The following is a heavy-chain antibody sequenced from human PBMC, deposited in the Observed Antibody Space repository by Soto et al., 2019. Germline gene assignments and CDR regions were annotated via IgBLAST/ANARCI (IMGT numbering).Heavy chain of an antibody. CDR3: ARDSWHDTGLPNY. J-gene: IGHJ4*02. CDR1: GFTFSNYA. V-gene: IGHV3-23*01. D-gene: IGHD3-9*01. CDR2: ISGSGTGT. Sequence: GGSLRLSCAASGFTFSNYAMNWVCQAPGKGLEWVSAISGSGTGTDYADSVKGRFTISRDNSKNTLYLQMNSLRAEDTAVYYCARDSWHDTGLPNYWGQGTLVTV.